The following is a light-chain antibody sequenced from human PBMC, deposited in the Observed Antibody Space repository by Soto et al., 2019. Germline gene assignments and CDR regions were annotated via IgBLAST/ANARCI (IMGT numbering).Light chain of an antibody. V-gene: IGKV3-20*01. CDR3: QDFDSPQWT. CDR1: QRASRQY. Sequence: VLTQSPDTLSLSPGDRATLSCRANQRASRQYLSWYQQRPGQPPRLLIYSVSMRAYGVPDRLSGSGSGSEFTLTINSLEPEDFAVYYCQDFDSPQWTFGQGTKIE. J-gene: IGKJ1*01. CDR2: SVS.